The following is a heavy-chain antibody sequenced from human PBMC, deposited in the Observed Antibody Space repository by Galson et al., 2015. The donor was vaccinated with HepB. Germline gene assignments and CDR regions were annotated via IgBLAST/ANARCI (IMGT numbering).Heavy chain of an antibody. CDR2: ISYDGSNK. CDR1: GFTFSSYA. CDR3: ARDCSSTSCYTTTFDY. Sequence: SLRLSCAASGFTFSSYAMHWVRQAPGKGLEWVAVISYDGSNKYYADSVKGRFTISRDNSKNTLYLQMNSLRAEDTAVYYCARDCSSTSCYTTTFDYWGQGTLVTVSS. J-gene: IGHJ4*02. V-gene: IGHV3-30-3*01. D-gene: IGHD2-2*02.